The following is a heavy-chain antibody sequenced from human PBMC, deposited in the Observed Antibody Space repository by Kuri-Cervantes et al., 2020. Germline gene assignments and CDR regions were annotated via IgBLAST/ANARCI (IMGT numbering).Heavy chain of an antibody. CDR1: GYTFTSYG. J-gene: IGHJ4*02. CDR2: ISTFTGDT. Sequence: ASVKVSCKASGYTFTSYGISWVRQAPGQGLEWMGWISTFTGDTSCAQNFQARVSLTTDRSTATAFMELKNLTSDDTAVYYCARVNAIGRNEQWLLQRDYWGQGTLVTVSS. CDR3: ARVNAIGRNEQWLLQRDY. D-gene: IGHD6-19*01. V-gene: IGHV1-18*01.